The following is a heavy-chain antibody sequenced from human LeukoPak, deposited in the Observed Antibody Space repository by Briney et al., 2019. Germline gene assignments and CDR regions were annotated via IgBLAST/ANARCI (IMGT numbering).Heavy chain of an antibody. Sequence: SETLSLTCAVYGGSFSCYYWSWIRQPPGKGLEWIGEINHSGSTNYNPSLKSRVTISVDTSKNQFSLKLSSVTAADTAVYYCAKRRSGWSGLDNWGPGTLVTVSS. CDR2: INHSGST. V-gene: IGHV4-34*01. CDR1: GGSFSCYY. J-gene: IGHJ4*02. D-gene: IGHD6-19*01. CDR3: AKRRSGWSGLDN.